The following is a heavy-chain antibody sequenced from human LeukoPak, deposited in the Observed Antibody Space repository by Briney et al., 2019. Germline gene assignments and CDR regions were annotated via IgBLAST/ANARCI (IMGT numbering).Heavy chain of an antibody. Sequence: PSETLSLTCTVSGGSISSYYWSWIRQPPGKGLEWIGYIFYIGSTNYNPSLKSRVTISVDTSKNQFSLKLSSVTAADTAVYYCARVAIAAALDYWGQGTLVTVSS. CDR1: GGSISSYY. D-gene: IGHD6-13*01. CDR2: IFYIGST. CDR3: ARVAIAAALDY. J-gene: IGHJ4*02. V-gene: IGHV4-59*01.